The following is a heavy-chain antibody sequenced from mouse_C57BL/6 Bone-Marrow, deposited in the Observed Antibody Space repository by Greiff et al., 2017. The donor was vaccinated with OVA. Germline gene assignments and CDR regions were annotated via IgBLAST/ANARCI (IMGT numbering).Heavy chain of an antibody. CDR1: GFSLTSYG. Sequence: VHLVESGPGLVQPSQSLSITCTVSGFSLTSYGVHWVRQSPGKGLEWLGVIWSGGSTDYNAAFISRLSISKDNSKSQVFFKMNSLQADDTAIYYCASLYGNYWYFDVWGTGTTVTVSS. J-gene: IGHJ1*03. CDR2: IWSGGST. D-gene: IGHD2-1*01. CDR3: ASLYGNYWYFDV. V-gene: IGHV2-2*01.